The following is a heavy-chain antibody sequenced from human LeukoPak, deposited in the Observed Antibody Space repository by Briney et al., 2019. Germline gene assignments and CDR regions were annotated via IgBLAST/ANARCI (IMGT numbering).Heavy chain of an antibody. J-gene: IGHJ4*02. CDR1: GGSISSYY. CDR2: IYYSGST. CDR3: ARHSSSWSVFDY. Sequence: PSETLSLTCTVSGGSISSYYWSWIRQPPGKGLEWIGYIYYSGSTNYNPSLKSRVTISVDTSKNQFSLKLSSVTAADTAVYYCARHSSSWSVFDYWGQGTLVTVSS. D-gene: IGHD6-13*01. V-gene: IGHV4-59*01.